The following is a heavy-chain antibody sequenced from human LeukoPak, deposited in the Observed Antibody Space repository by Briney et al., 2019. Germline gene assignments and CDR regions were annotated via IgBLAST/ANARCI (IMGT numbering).Heavy chain of an antibody. J-gene: IGHJ3*02. CDR3: ARSPRVYDSSGHLHDAFDM. V-gene: IGHV3-74*01. CDR1: GITFSSYW. D-gene: IGHD3-22*01. Sequence: PGGSLRLSCAASGITFSSYWMHWVRQVPGKGLVWLSYIKSDGTNTGYADSVKGRFTVSRDNAKNTLYLEMNSLRGDDTAVHYCARSPRVYDSSGHLHDAFDMWGQGTMVTVSS. CDR2: IKSDGTNT.